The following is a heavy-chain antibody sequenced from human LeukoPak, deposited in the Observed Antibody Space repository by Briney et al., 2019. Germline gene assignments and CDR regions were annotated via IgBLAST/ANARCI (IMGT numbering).Heavy chain of an antibody. CDR2: IYYGGST. Sequence: SETLSLTCTVSGGSISSYYWSWIRQPPGKGLEWIGYIYYGGSTNYNPSLKSRVTISVDTSKNQFSLKLSSVTAADTAVYYCARSHFRYCSSTSCPYYMDVWGKGTTVTVSS. CDR3: ARSHFRYCSSTSCPYYMDV. J-gene: IGHJ6*03. D-gene: IGHD2-2*01. CDR1: GGSISSYY. V-gene: IGHV4-59*01.